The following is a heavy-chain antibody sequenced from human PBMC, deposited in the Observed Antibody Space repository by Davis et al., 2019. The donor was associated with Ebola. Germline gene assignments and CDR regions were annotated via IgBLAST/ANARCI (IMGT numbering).Heavy chain of an antibody. CDR1: GGSISSYY. V-gene: IGHV4-4*07. CDR3: ARGRRGCSGGSCYSVDYYYYYGMDV. CDR2: IYTSGST. Sequence: PSETLSLTCTVSGGSISSYYWSWIRQPAGKGLEWIGRIYTSGSTNYNPSLKSRVTMSVDTSKNQFSLKLSSVTAADTAVYYCARGRRGCSGGSCYSVDYYYYYGMDVWGQGTTVTVSS. J-gene: IGHJ6*02. D-gene: IGHD2-15*01.